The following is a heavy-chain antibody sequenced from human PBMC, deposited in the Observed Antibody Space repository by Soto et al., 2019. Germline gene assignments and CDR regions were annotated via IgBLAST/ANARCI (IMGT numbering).Heavy chain of an antibody. J-gene: IGHJ3*02. CDR1: GFTFSSYA. CDR2: ISGSGGST. CDR3: ASDSSGWYKHLGGAFDI. Sequence: GGSLRLSCAASGFTFSSYAMSWVRQAPGKGLEWVSAISGSGGSTYYADSVKGRFTISRDNSKNTLYLQMNSLRAEDTAVYYCASDSSGWYKHLGGAFDIWGQGTMVTVSS. D-gene: IGHD6-19*01. V-gene: IGHV3-23*01.